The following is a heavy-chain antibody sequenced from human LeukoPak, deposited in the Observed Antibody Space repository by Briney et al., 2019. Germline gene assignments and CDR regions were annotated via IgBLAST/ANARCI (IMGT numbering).Heavy chain of an antibody. Sequence: SETLSLTCAVYGGSFSDYYWSWIRQPPGKGLEWIGEINQSGSTHYKPSLESRVTISVDTSKNQFSLKLSSVTAADTAVYYCARAPGTRVAYWGQGTLVTVSS. D-gene: IGHD3-10*01. CDR1: GGSFSDYY. V-gene: IGHV4-34*01. J-gene: IGHJ4*02. CDR3: ARAPGTRVAY. CDR2: INQSGST.